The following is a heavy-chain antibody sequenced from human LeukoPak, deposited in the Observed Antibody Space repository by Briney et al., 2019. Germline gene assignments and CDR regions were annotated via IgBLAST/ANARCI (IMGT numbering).Heavy chain of an antibody. D-gene: IGHD5-18*01. CDR3: ARWTVWIRLWLRRGSGAFDI. CDR2: MNPNSGNT. J-gene: IGHJ3*02. Sequence: ASVKVSCKASGYTFTSYDINWVRQATGQGLEWMGWMNPNSGNTGYAQKFQGRVTMTRNTPISTAYMELSSLRSEDTAVYYCARWTVWIRLWLRRGSGAFDIWGQGTMVTVSS. CDR1: GYTFTSYD. V-gene: IGHV1-8*01.